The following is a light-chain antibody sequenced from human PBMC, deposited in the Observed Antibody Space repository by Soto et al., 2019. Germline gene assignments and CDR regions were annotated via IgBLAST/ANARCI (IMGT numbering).Light chain of an antibody. CDR1: QGISNS. CDR3: QQFSSYPLT. CDR2: DAS. Sequence: AIQLTQSPSSLSASVGDRVTITCRASQGISNSLAWYQQKPGKAPKFLIYDASSLQSGVPSRFGGSGSGTEFTLTISSLQPEDFATHYCQQFSSYPLTFGPGTKVDIK. V-gene: IGKV1-13*02. J-gene: IGKJ3*01.